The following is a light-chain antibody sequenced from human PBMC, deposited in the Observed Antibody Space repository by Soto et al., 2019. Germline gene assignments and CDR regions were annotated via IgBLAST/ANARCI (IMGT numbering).Light chain of an antibody. CDR3: QQSHSSPLS. J-gene: IGKJ4*01. V-gene: IGKV1-39*01. CDR1: QSISRN. CDR2: TAS. Sequence: IQMTQSPSSLSASVGDRVTITCRASQSISRNLNWYQQKPGKAPELLIYTASNLQSGVPSRFSGSASGTDFALTISSLQPEDSAVYYCQQSHSSPLSFGGGTRWIS.